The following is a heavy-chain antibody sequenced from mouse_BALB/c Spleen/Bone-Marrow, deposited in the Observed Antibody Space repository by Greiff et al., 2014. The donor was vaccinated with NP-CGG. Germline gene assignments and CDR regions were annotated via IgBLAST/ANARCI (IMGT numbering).Heavy chain of an antibody. J-gene: IGHJ1*01. D-gene: IGHD2-14*01. Sequence: VQLQQSGAELVKPGASAKLSCTAPGFNIKDTYMHWVKQRPEQGLEWIGRIDPANGNTKYDPKFQGKATITADTSSNTAYLQLSSLTSEDTAVYYCASYRYAWYFDVWGAGTTVTVSS. CDR2: IDPANGNT. V-gene: IGHV14-3*02. CDR1: GFNIKDTY. CDR3: ASYRYAWYFDV.